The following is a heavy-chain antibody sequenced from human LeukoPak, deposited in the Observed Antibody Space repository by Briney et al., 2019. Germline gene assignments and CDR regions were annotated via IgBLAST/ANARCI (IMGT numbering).Heavy chain of an antibody. V-gene: IGHV4-4*07. Sequence: PSETLSLTCTVSGGSISSYYWSWIRQPAGKGLEWIGRIYTSGSTNYNPSLKSRVAMSVDTSKNQFSLKLSSVTAADTAVYYCARTPIVGATTRWNWFDPWGQGTLVTVSS. D-gene: IGHD1-26*01. CDR1: GGSISSYY. J-gene: IGHJ5*02. CDR3: ARTPIVGATTRWNWFDP. CDR2: IYTSGST.